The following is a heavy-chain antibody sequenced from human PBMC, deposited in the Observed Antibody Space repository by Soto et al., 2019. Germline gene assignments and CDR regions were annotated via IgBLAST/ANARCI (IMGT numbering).Heavy chain of an antibody. CDR3: ARTRLLDSYKRYFDY. D-gene: IGHD1-26*01. J-gene: IGHJ4*02. Sequence: SGPTLVNPTQTLTLTCTFSGFSLSTSGMCVSWIRQPPGKALEWLALIDWDDDKYYSTSLKTRLTISKDTSKNQVVLTITIMDPMDTAMYYCARTRLLDSYKRYFDYWGQGTLVTVSS. CDR2: IDWDDDK. CDR1: GFSLSTSGMC. V-gene: IGHV2-70*01.